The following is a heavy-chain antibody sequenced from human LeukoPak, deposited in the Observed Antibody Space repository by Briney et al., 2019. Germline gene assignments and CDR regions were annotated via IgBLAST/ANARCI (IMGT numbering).Heavy chain of an antibody. CDR2: IWYDGSNK. CDR1: GFTFSTYG. Sequence: GGSLRLSCAASGFTFSTYGMHWVRQAPGKGLEWMAVIWYDGSNKYYADSVKGRFTISRDNSKNTLYLQMNSLRAEDTAVYYCAPKVGARVYWGQGTLVTVSS. J-gene: IGHJ4*02. CDR3: APKVGARVY. D-gene: IGHD1-26*01. V-gene: IGHV3-33*01.